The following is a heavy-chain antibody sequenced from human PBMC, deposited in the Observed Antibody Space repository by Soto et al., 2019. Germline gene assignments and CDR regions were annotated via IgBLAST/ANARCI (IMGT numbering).Heavy chain of an antibody. CDR1: GVTFSSYA. Sequence: PGGSLRLSCAASGVTFSSYAMHWVRQAPGKGLEWVAVISYDGSNKYYADSVKGRFTISRDNSKNTLYLQMNSLRAEDTAVYYCARDRMAAFDIWGQGTMVTVSS. CDR2: ISYDGSNK. CDR3: ARDRMAAFDI. V-gene: IGHV3-30-3*01. J-gene: IGHJ3*02.